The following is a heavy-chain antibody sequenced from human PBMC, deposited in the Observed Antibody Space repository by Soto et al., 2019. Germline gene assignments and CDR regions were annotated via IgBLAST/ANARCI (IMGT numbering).Heavy chain of an antibody. D-gene: IGHD1-7*01. Sequence: SVKVSCKASGGTFSSYAISWVRQAPGQGLEWMGGIIPIFGTANYAQKFQGRVTITADESTSTAYMELSSLRSEDTAVYYCAREPGTTSWFDPWGQGTLVTVSS. CDR3: AREPGTTSWFDP. V-gene: IGHV1-69*13. J-gene: IGHJ5*02. CDR1: GGTFSSYA. CDR2: IIPIFGTA.